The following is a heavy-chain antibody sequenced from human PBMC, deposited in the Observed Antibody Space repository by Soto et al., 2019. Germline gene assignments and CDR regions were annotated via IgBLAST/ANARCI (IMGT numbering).Heavy chain of an antibody. CDR2: IYHSGST. CDR1: GGSISSGGYS. J-gene: IGHJ4*02. Sequence: SETLSLTCAVSGGSISSGGYSWSWIRQPPGKGLEWIGYIYHSGSTYYNPSLKSRVTISVDRSKNQFFLKLSSVTAADTAVYYCARDRARDFDYWGQGTLVTVSS. CDR3: ARDRARDFDY. V-gene: IGHV4-30-2*01.